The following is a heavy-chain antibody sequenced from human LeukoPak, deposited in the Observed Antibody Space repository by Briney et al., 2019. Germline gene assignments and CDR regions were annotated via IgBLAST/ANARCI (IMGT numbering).Heavy chain of an antibody. J-gene: IGHJ5*02. CDR3: ARGLSSGWVRNWFDP. Sequence: PGGSLRLSCAASGFTFSNYEMNWVRQAPGKGLEWISYITTTGDTIYYADSVKGRFTVSRDNAKNSLYLQMNSLRAEDTAVYYCARGLSSGWVRNWFDPWGQGTLVTVSS. V-gene: IGHV3-48*03. CDR2: ITTTGDTI. D-gene: IGHD6-19*01. CDR1: GFTFSNYE.